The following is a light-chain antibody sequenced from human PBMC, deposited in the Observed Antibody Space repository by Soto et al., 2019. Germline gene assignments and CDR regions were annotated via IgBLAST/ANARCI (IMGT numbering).Light chain of an antibody. CDR3: GTWDSSLTAEL. CDR1: SSNIGNNY. V-gene: IGLV1-51*01. Sequence: QSVLTQPPSVSAAPGQKVTISCSGSSSNIGNNYVSCYQQLPGTAPKLLIYDNHKRPSGIPDRFSGSKSGTSAALGIAGLQTGDEADYYCGTWDSSLTAELFGGGTKLTVL. CDR2: DNH. J-gene: IGLJ3*02.